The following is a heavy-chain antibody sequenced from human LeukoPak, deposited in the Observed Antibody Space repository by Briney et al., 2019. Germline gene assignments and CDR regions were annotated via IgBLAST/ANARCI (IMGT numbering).Heavy chain of an antibody. V-gene: IGHV3-30-3*01. Sequence: GRSLRLSCAASGFTFSSYAMHWVRQAPGKGLEWVAVISYDGSNKYYADSVKGRFTISRDNSKNTLYLQMNSLRAEDTAVYYCARGYCSSTSCQSYYYGMDVWGQGTTVTVSS. CDR3: ARGYCSSTSCQSYYYGMDV. CDR1: GFTFSSYA. D-gene: IGHD2-2*01. CDR2: ISYDGSNK. J-gene: IGHJ6*02.